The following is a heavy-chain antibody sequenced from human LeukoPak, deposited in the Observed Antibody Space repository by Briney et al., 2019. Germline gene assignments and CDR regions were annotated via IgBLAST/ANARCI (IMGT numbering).Heavy chain of an antibody. Sequence: SVKVSCKASGGTFSSYAISWVRQAPGQGLEWMGGIIPIFGTANYVQKFQGRVTITADESTSTAYMELSSLRSEDTAVYYCARDRGSGSSDAFDIWGQGTMVTVSS. CDR1: GGTFSSYA. V-gene: IGHV1-69*01. J-gene: IGHJ3*02. CDR2: IIPIFGTA. CDR3: ARDRGSGSSDAFDI. D-gene: IGHD6-19*01.